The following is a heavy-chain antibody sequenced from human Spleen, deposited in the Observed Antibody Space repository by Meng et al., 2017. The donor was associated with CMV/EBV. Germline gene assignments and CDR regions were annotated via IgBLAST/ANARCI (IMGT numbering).Heavy chain of an antibody. J-gene: IGHJ4*02. CDR3: ARDNGVLLWFGELLGFDY. V-gene: IGHV1-18*01. CDR2: ISAYNGNT. Sequence: YTCTSYGISWVRQAPGQGLEWMGWISAYNGNTNYAQKLQGRVTMTTDTSTSTAYMELRSLRSDDTAVYYCARDNGVLLWFGELLGFDYWGQGTLVTVSS. D-gene: IGHD3-10*01. CDR1: YTCTSYG.